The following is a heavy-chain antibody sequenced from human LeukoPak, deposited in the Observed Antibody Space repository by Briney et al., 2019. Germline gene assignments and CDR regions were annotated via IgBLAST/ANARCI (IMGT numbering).Heavy chain of an antibody. V-gene: IGHV5-51*01. CDR1: GYSFTSYW. D-gene: IGHD3-22*01. Sequence: GESLKISCKGSGYSFTSYWIGWVRQMPGKGLEWMGIIYPGDSDTRYSPSFQGQVTISADKSISTAYLQWSSLKASDTAMYYCARDRTYYYDSQDAFDIWGQGKMVTVSS. CDR3: ARDRTYYYDSQDAFDI. J-gene: IGHJ3*02. CDR2: IYPGDSDT.